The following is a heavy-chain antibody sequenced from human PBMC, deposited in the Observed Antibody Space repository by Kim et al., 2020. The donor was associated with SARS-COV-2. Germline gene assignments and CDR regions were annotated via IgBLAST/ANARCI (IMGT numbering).Heavy chain of an antibody. Sequence: INYADSVKGRFTHSRGIAKNSLYLQMNSLRAEDTAVYYGARGAGSNWFDHSGQGTLVTVSS. V-gene: IGHV3-11*04. CDR2: I. CDR3: ARGAGSNWFDH. J-gene: IGHJ5*02.